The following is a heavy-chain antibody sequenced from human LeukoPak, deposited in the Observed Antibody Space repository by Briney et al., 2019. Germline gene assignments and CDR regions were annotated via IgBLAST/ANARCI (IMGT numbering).Heavy chain of an antibody. CDR2: INPSGGSA. CDR1: GYTFTSYY. V-gene: IGHV1-46*01. J-gene: IGHJ5*02. Sequence: ASVKVSCKASGYTFTSYYMHWVRQAPGQGLEWMGIINPSGGSASYAQKFQGRVTMTRDTSTSTVYMELSSLRSEDTAVYYCARAEWSYNWFDPWGQGTLVTVSS. CDR3: ARAEWSYNWFDP. D-gene: IGHD3-3*01.